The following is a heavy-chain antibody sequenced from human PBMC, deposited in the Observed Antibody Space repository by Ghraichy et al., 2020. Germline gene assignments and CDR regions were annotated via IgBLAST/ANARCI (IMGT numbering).Heavy chain of an antibody. J-gene: IGHJ4*02. CDR1: GDSMSFYS. CDR2: ITHSGST. Sequence: SQTLSLTCTVSGDSMSFYSWSWIRQPPGKGLEWIGYITHSGSTNYSPSVKSRVTISLDTSKNQFSLRLTSVTAADTAVYYCARYSGSRSYPLDHWGQGTLVSVSS. V-gene: IGHV4-59*08. CDR3: ARYSGSRSYPLDH. D-gene: IGHD3-10*01.